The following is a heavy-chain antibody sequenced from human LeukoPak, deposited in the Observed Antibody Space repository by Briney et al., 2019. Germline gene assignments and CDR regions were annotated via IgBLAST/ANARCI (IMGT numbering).Heavy chain of an antibody. D-gene: IGHD5-18*01. J-gene: IGHJ4*02. CDR3: ASDQWGIQEYYFDY. V-gene: IGHV3-21*01. CDR1: GFTFSSYS. CDR2: ISSSSSYI. Sequence: GGSLRLSCAASGFTFSSYSMNWVRQAPGKGLEWVSSISSSSSYIYYADSVKGRFTISRDNAKNSQYLQMNRLRAEDTAVYYCASDQWGIQEYYFDYWGQGTLVTVSS.